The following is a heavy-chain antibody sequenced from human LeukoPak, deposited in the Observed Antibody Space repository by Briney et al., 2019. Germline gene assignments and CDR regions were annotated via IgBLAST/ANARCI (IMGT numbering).Heavy chain of an antibody. CDR1: GFTFSRYW. D-gene: IGHD3-10*01. Sequence: PGGSLRLSCAASGFTFSRYWMSWVRQATGKGLEWGANIKQDGSEKYYVDSVKGRFTISRDNAKNSLYLQMNSLRAEDTAVYYCARDYRRWFGELSLYDYWGQGTLVTVSS. CDR2: IKQDGSEK. CDR3: ARDYRRWFGELSLYDY. V-gene: IGHV3-7*03. J-gene: IGHJ4*02.